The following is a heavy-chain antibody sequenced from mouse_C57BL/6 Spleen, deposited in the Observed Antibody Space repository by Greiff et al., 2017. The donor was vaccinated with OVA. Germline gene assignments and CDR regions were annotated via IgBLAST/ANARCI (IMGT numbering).Heavy chain of an antibody. CDR3: ARRAFYYGNWFAD. CDR1: GYTFTDYY. D-gene: IGHD2-1*01. J-gene: IGHJ3*01. V-gene: IGHV1-26*01. Sequence: EVQLQQSGPELVKPGASVKISCKASGYTFTDYYMNWVKQSPGKSLEWIGDINPNNGGTSYNQKFKGKATLTVDKSSSTAYMELRSLTSEDSAVYYCARRAFYYGNWFADWGQGTLVTVSA. CDR2: INPNNGGT.